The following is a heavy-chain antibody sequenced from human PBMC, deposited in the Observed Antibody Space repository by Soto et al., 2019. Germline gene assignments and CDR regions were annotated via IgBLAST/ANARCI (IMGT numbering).Heavy chain of an antibody. J-gene: IGHJ6*02. CDR2: INAGNGNT. Sequence: ASVKVSCKASGYTFTSYAMHWVRQAPGQRLEWMGWINAGNGNTKYSQKFQGRVTITRDTSASTDYMELSSLRSDDTAVYYCARQPDYYYGMDVWGQGTTVTVSS. CDR1: GYTFTSYA. CDR3: ARQPDYYYGMDV. V-gene: IGHV1-3*01.